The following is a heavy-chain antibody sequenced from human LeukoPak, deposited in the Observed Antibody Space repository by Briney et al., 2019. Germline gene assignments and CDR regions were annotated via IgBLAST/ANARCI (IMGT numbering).Heavy chain of an antibody. D-gene: IGHD2-2*01. CDR3: AREDIGDIVVVRGWFDP. J-gene: IGHJ5*02. Sequence: SETLSLTCTVSGGSISSSYYWGWIRQPPGKGLEWIGSIYYSGSTYYNPSLKSRVTISVDTSKNQFSLKLSSVTAADTAVYYCAREDIGDIVVVRGWFDPWGQGTLVTVSS. V-gene: IGHV4-39*02. CDR2: IYYSGST. CDR1: GGSISSSYY.